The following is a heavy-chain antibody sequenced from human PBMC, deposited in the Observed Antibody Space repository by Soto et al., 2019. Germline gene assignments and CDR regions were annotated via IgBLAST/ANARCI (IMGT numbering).Heavy chain of an antibody. CDR3: ARSNWNFPFDY. J-gene: IGHJ4*02. Sequence: TSETLSLTCPVSGGSISSFYWNWIRQSPGKGLEWIGYIYYTGTTNYNPSLKSRVNMSLDTSKDQFSLNLTSVTAADTAVYYCARSNWNFPFDYWGQGTLVTVSS. CDR2: IYYTGTT. CDR1: GGSISSFY. D-gene: IGHD1-7*01. V-gene: IGHV4-59*01.